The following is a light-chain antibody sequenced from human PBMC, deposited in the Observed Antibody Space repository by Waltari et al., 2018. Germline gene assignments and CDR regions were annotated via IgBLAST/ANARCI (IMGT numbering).Light chain of an antibody. CDR1: QSLVHSDGNTY. J-gene: IGKJ2*01. Sequence: DVVMTQSALSLPVTLGQPASISCRSSQSLVHSDGNTYLNWFQQRAGQSPRRLICKVSNRDSGVPDRFSGSGSGTDFTLKISRVEAEDVGVYYCMQGTHWLYTFGQGTKLEIK. CDR3: MQGTHWLYT. CDR2: KVS. V-gene: IGKV2-30*02.